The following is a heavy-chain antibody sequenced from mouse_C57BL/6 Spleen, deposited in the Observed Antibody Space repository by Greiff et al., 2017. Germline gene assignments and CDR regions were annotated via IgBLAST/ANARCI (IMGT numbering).Heavy chain of an antibody. V-gene: IGHV1-76*01. D-gene: IGHD1-1*01. CDR3: AREGYYGSSYFDY. CDR2: IYPGSGNT. Sequence: QVQLKESGAELVRPGASVKLSCKASGYTFTDYYINGLKQRPGQGLGWIARIYPGSGNTYYNEKFKGKATLTAEKSSSTAYMQLSSLTSEDSAVYFCAREGYYGSSYFDYWGQGTTLTVSS. J-gene: IGHJ2*01. CDR1: GYTFTDYY.